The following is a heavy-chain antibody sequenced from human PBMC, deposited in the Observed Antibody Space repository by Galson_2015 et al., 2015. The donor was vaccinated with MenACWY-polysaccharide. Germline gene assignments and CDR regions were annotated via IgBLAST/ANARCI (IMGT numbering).Heavy chain of an antibody. J-gene: IGHJ6*02. Sequence: SLRLSCAASGFTFRSYPMNWVRQTPGKGLEWVSGISGSGNSAFYADSVRGRFTISRDNSKNTLYLQMNSLRAEDTAVYYCARGNYYAMEVWGQGTTVTV. CDR1: GFTFRSYP. CDR2: ISGSGNSA. CDR3: ARGNYYAMEV. V-gene: IGHV3-23*01.